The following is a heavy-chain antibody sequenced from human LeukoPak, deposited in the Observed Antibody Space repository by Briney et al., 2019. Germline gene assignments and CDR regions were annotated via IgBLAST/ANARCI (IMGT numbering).Heavy chain of an antibody. Sequence: SETLSLTCAVYGGSFSGYYWSWLRQPPGKGLEWIGEINHSGSTNYNPSLKSRVTISVDTSKNQFSLKLSSVTAADTAVYYCARGRAHYYDSSGYYLTYYYYYYMDVWGKGTTVTVSS. CDR2: INHSGST. D-gene: IGHD3-22*01. CDR3: ARGRAHYYDSSGYYLTYYYYYYMDV. V-gene: IGHV4-34*01. CDR1: GGSFSGYY. J-gene: IGHJ6*03.